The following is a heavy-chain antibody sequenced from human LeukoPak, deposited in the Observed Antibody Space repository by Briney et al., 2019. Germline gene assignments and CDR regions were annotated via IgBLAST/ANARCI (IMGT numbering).Heavy chain of an antibody. CDR1: GYSISSGYY. J-gene: IGHJ4*02. D-gene: IGHD3-10*01. Sequence: PSETLSLTCTVSGYSISSGYYWGWIRPPPGKGPEWIGNMYHSGTAHYNPSLKSRVTISIDTSKNQFSLRLSSVTAADTAVYYCARYYGSGSFDQWGEGTLVTVSS. CDR3: ARYYGSGSFDQ. V-gene: IGHV4-38-2*02. CDR2: MYHSGTA.